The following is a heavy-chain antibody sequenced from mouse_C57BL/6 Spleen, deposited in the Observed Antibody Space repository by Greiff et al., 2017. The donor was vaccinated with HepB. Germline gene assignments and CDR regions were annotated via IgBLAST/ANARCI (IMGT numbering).Heavy chain of an antibody. CDR1: GYTFTDYY. D-gene: IGHD3-1*01. J-gene: IGHJ4*01. Sequence: EVQLQQSGPELVKPGASVKISCKASGYTFTDYYMNWVKQSHGKSLEWIGDINPNNGGTSYNQKFKGKATLTVDKSSSTAYMELRSLTSEDSAVYYCERAGYYYAMDYWGQGTSVPVSS. CDR3: ERAGYYYAMDY. V-gene: IGHV1-26*01. CDR2: INPNNGGT.